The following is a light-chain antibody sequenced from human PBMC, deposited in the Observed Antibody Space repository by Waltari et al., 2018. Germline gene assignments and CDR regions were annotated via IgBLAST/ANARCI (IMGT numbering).Light chain of an antibody. CDR1: SSNIGTTY. CDR3: AGWDDSLTGVV. J-gene: IGLJ2*01. Sequence: QSVLTQPPSLSGTPGQRVTISCSGSSSNIGTTYVFWSQQFPGRAPKLLIYLDDHRPSGVPGRCSASKSGSSASLTISGLRPEDEADYHCAGWDDSLTGVVFGGGTKLTV. V-gene: IGLV1-47*01. CDR2: LDD.